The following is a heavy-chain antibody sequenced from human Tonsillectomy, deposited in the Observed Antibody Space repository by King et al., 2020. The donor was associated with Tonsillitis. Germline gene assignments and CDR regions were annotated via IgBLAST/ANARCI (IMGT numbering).Heavy chain of an antibody. CDR3: ARGRGYSGYHFDY. D-gene: IGHD5-12*01. V-gene: IGHV3-53*01. CDR2: LYSGGST. J-gene: IGHJ4*02. Sequence: VQLVESGGGLIQPGGSLRLSCAASGFTVSSNYMSWVRQAPGKGLEWVSVLYSGGSTYYADSVKGRFTISRDNSKNTLYLQMNSLRAEDTAMYYCARGRGYSGYHFDYWGQGTLVTVSS. CDR1: GFTVSSNY.